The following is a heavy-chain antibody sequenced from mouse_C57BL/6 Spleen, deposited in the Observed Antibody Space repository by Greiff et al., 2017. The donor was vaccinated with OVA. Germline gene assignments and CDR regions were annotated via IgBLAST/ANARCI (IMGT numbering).Heavy chain of an antibody. CDR2: IYPGNSDT. J-gene: IGHJ4*01. CDR3: TKCANYSNADYDMDY. V-gene: IGHV1-5*01. Sequence: EVQRVESGTVLARPGASVKMSCKTSGYTFTSYWMHWVKQRPGQGLEWLGAIYPGNSDTSYNQNFKGKAKLTAVTSASTAYMELSSRTNEDAAVYDSTKCANYSNADYDMDYWGQGTSGTVSS. CDR1: GYTFTSYW. D-gene: IGHD2-5*01.